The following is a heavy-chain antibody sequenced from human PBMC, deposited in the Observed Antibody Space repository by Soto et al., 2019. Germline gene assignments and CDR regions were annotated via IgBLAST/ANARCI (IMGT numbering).Heavy chain of an antibody. CDR2: ICPGDSDT. CDR1: GYSFTSYW. CDR3: ARHVSVAGGGYYYGMDX. Sequence: PGEALKISWKGSGYSFTSYWIGWVRQMPGKGVELMGIICPGDSDTRYSPSFQGQVTISADKSISTAYLQWSSLKASDTAMYYCARHVSVAGGGYYYGMDXWGQGTSVTVS. D-gene: IGHD6-19*01. J-gene: IGHJ6*02. V-gene: IGHV5-51*01.